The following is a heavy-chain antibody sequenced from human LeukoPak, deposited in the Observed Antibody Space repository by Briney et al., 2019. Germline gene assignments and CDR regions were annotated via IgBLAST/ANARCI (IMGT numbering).Heavy chain of an antibody. CDR1: GFTFRSYA. D-gene: IGHD6-13*01. CDR2: ISGSGGST. J-gene: IGHJ4*02. CDR3: TRGVGQQLIPPDY. V-gene: IGHV3-23*01. Sequence: GGSLRLSCAASGFTFRSYAMSWVRQAPGKGLEWVSAISGSGGSTYYADSVKGRFTISRDNSKNTLYLQMNSLKTEDTAFYYCTRGVGQQLIPPDYWGQGTLVTVSS.